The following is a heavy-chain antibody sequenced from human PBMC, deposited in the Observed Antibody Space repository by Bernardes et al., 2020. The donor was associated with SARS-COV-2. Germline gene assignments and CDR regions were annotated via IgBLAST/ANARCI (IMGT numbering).Heavy chain of an antibody. J-gene: IGHJ3*02. Sequence: SGPTLVKPTQTLTLTCTFSGFSLSTSGMCVSWIRQPPGKALEWLARIDWDDDKYYSTSLKTRLTISKDTSKNQVVLTMTNMDPVDTATYYCARISGWLHEDAFDIWGQGTMVTVSS. D-gene: IGHD3-10*01. CDR3: ARISGWLHEDAFDI. CDR1: GFSLSTSGMC. V-gene: IGHV2-70*11. CDR2: IDWDDDK.